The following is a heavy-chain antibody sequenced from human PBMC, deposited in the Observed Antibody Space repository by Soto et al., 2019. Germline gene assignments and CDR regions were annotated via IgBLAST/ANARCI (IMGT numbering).Heavy chain of an antibody. CDR1: GFTFSSYA. J-gene: IGHJ4*02. CDR2: ISYDGSNK. D-gene: IGHD3-3*01. Sequence: GGSLRLSCAASGFTFSSYAMHWVRQAPGKGLEWVAVISYDGSNKYYADSVKGRFTISRDNSKNTLYLQMNSLRAEDTAVYYCAGLATIFGVVIITDFDYWGQGTLVTVSS. CDR3: AGLATIFGVVIITDFDY. V-gene: IGHV3-30-3*01.